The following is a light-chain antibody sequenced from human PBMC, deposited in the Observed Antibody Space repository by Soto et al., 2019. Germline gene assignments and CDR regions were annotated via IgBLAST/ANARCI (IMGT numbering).Light chain of an antibody. Sequence: DAVMNQYPLSLPVALGQPAAISCRSSQSLVYREGNSYLNGFQQRPGQSPRRLIYKVSNRDSGVPDRFGGSGSVGDFTLKISRVDAEDVGVYFCMQGAHWPPTYARGTKVDI. CDR3: MQGAHWPPT. V-gene: IGKV2-30*01. CDR2: KVS. CDR1: QSLVYREGNSY. J-gene: IGKJ1*01.